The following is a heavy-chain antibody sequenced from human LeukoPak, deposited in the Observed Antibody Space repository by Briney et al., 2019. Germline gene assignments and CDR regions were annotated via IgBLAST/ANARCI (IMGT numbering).Heavy chain of an antibody. V-gene: IGHV4-30-4*01. CDR3: ARLRFSGMDV. CDR1: GVSISSGDYY. J-gene: IGHJ6*02. D-gene: IGHD3-16*01. CDR2: IYYSGST. Sequence: SETLSLTCTVSGVSISSGDYYWSWIRQPPGKGLEWIGYIYYSGSTYYNPSLKSRVTISVDTSKNQFSLKLSSVTAADTAVYYCARLRFSGMDVWGQGTTVTVSS.